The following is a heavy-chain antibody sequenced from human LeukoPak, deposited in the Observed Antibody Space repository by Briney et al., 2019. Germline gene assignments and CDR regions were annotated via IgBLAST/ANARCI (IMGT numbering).Heavy chain of an antibody. V-gene: IGHV4-38-2*02. D-gene: IGHD1-26*01. J-gene: IGHJ4*02. Sequence: SETLSLTCTVSGASINIRYHYWGWIRQPPGKGLEWIGSIYHSGSTYYTPSLKSRVTISVDTSKNQFSLKLSSVTAADTAVYYCARDPGSYFDYWGQGTLVTVSS. CDR3: ARDPGSYFDY. CDR1: GASINIRYHY. CDR2: IYHSGST.